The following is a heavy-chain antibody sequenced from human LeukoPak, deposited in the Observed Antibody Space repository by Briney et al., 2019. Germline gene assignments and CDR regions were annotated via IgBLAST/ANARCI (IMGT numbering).Heavy chain of an antibody. V-gene: IGHV3-30*14. Sequence: PGGSLRLSCAASGFTFSSYAMHWVRQAPGKGLEWVAVISYDGSNKYYADSVKGRFTISRDNSKNTLSLQMNSLRAEDTAVYYCARGGELVGYFGYWGQGTLVTVSS. CDR2: ISYDGSNK. J-gene: IGHJ4*02. D-gene: IGHD1-26*01. CDR1: GFTFSSYA. CDR3: ARGGELVGYFGY.